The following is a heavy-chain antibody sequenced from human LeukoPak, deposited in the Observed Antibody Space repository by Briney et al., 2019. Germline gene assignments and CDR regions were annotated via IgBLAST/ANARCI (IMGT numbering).Heavy chain of an antibody. CDR1: GGSISSSSYY. D-gene: IGHD2-2*01. CDR3: ARGLPAVILYYFDY. V-gene: IGHV4-39*01. CDR2: IYYSRST. Sequence: SETLSLTCTVSGGSISSSSYYWGWIRQPQGKGLEWIESIYYSRSTYYTPSLKSRVAISVDTSKSQFSLKLSSVTAADTAVYYCARGLPAVILYYFDYWGQGTLVTVSS. J-gene: IGHJ4*02.